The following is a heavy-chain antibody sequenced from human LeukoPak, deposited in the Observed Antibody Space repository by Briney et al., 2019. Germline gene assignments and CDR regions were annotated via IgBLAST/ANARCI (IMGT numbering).Heavy chain of an antibody. V-gene: IGHV5-51*01. D-gene: IGHD6-19*01. J-gene: IGHJ6*03. CDR2: IYPGDSDT. CDR1: GYSFTSYW. Sequence: GESLKISCKGSGYSFTSYWIGWVRQMPGKGLEWMGIIYPGDSDTRYSPSFQGQVTISADKSISTAYLQWSSLKASDTAMYYCARFLGDSSSPYYYYYYMDVWGKGTTVTVSS. CDR3: ARFLGDSSSPYYYYYYMDV.